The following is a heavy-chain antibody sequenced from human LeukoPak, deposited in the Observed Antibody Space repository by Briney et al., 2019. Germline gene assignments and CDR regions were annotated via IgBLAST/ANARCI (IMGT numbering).Heavy chain of an antibody. D-gene: IGHD3-22*01. V-gene: IGHV6-1*01. CDR1: GDSVSSNSAA. J-gene: IGHJ4*02. CDR3: ARDSAPSYYYDSSGYPFDY. CDR2: TYYRSKWYN. Sequence: SQTLSLTCAISGDSVSSNSAAWNWIRQSPSRGLEWLGRTYYRSKWYNDYAVSVKSRITINPDTSKNQSSLQLNSVTPEDTAVYYCARDSAPSYYYDSSGYPFDYWGQGTLVTVSS.